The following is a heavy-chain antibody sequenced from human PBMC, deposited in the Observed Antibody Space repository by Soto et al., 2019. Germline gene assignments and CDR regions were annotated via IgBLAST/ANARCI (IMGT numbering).Heavy chain of an antibody. CDR2: INHSGST. J-gene: IGHJ6*02. Sequence: PSETLSLTCAVYGGSFSGYYWSWIRQPPGKGLEWIGEINHSGSTNYNPSLKSRVTISVDTSKNQFSLKLSSVTAADTAVYYCASLPFYSSSSGYYYYGMDVWGQGTTVTVSS. V-gene: IGHV4-34*01. D-gene: IGHD6-6*01. CDR1: GGSFSGYY. CDR3: ASLPFYSSSSGYYYYGMDV.